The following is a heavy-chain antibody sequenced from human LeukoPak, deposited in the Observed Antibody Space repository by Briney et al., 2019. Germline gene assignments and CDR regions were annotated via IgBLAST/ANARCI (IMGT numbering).Heavy chain of an antibody. D-gene: IGHD1-1*01. CDR2: ISYDGSNK. CDR3: ATEDRTTGTTKHGMRRLWGY. J-gene: IGHJ4*02. V-gene: IGHV3-30-3*01. CDR1: GFTFSSYA. Sequence: GRSLRLSCAASGFTFSSYAMHWVRQAPGKGLEWVAVISYDGSNKYYADSVKGRFTISRDDSKNTLYLQMNSLRAEDTAVYYCATEDRTTGTTKHGMRRLWGYWGQGTLVTVSS.